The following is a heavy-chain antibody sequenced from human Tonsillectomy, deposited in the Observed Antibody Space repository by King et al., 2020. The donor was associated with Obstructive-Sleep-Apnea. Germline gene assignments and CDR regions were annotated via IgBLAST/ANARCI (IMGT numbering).Heavy chain of an antibody. CDR3: ARGSGAADVNWFDP. D-gene: IGHD6-13*01. CDR2: INHSGCT. Sequence: VQLQQWGAGLLKPSETLSLTCAVYGGCFSDYYWSWIRQPPGKGLEWVGEINHSGCTNYNPTLKSRVTQSVDTSKNQFSLKLTSVAAADTAVYYCARGSGAADVNWFDPWGQGALVTVSS. V-gene: IGHV4-34*01. CDR1: GGCFSDYY. J-gene: IGHJ5*02.